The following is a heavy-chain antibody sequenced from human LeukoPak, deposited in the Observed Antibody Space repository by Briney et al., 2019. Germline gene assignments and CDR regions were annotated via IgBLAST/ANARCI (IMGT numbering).Heavy chain of an antibody. J-gene: IGHJ4*02. CDR1: GGSFSGYY. D-gene: IGHD2-15*01. CDR2: INHSGST. CDR3: ARLPPRYCSGGSCYY. V-gene: IGHV4-34*01. Sequence: SETLSLTCAVYGGSFSGYYWSWIRQPPGKRLEWIGEINHSGSTNYNPSLKSRVTISVDTSKNQFSLKLSSVTAADTAVYYCARLPPRYCSGGSCYYWGQGTLVTVSS.